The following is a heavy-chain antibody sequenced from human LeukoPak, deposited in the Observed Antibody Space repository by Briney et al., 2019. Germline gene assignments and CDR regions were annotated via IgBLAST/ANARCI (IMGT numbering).Heavy chain of an antibody. J-gene: IGHJ4*02. V-gene: IGHV4-59*01. CDR3: ARGQWELLAGYYFDY. D-gene: IGHD1-26*01. Sequence: PSETLSLTCTVSGGSISSYYWSWIRQPPGKGLEWIGYIYYSGSTNYNPSLKSRVTISVDTSKNQFSLKLSSVTAADTAVYYCARGQWELLAGYYFDYWGQGTLVTVSS. CDR2: IYYSGST. CDR1: GGSISSYY.